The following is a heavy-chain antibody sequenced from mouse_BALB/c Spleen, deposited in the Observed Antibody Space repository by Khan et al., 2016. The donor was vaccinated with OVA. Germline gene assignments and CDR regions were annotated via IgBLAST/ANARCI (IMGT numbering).Heavy chain of an antibody. Sequence: QVQLKESGPGLVAPSQSLSITCTISGFSLTNYGVHWVRQPPGKGLEWLVVIWSDGSTTYNSALKSRLTVTKDNSKSQVFLEMNSHQTDDTDMYCGARQPYYHYNIMDYWGQGTSVTVSS. V-gene: IGHV2-6-1*01. J-gene: IGHJ4*01. D-gene: IGHD2-10*01. CDR1: GFSLTNYG. CDR2: IWSDGST. CDR3: ARQPYYHYNIMDY.